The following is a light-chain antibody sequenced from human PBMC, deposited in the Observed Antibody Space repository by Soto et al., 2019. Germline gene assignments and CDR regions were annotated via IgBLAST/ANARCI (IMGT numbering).Light chain of an antibody. Sequence: EIVLTQSPGTLSLSPGERATLSCRASQSVSSSYLAWYQQKPGQAPRLLIYSASSRATGIPDRFTGSGSGTDFTLTISRLEPEDFAVYYCQQYVSSPWAFGQGTKVDIK. J-gene: IGKJ1*01. CDR2: SAS. V-gene: IGKV3-20*01. CDR1: QSVSSSY. CDR3: QQYVSSPWA.